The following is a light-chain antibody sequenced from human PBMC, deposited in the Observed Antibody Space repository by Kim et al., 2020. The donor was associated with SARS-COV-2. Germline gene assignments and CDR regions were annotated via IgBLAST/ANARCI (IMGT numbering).Light chain of an antibody. CDR3: QQYADSSLS. Sequence: LSPGERATLSCRASHSVSSSLAWYQQRPGQTPRLLIYGASTRATGIPDRFSGSGSGTDFILTISRLEPEDFAIYYCQQYADSSLSFGGGTKVDIK. J-gene: IGKJ4*01. V-gene: IGKV3-20*01. CDR2: GAS. CDR1: HSVSSS.